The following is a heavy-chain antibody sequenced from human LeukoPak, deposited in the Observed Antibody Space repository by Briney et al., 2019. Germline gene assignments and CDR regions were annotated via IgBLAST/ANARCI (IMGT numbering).Heavy chain of an antibody. Sequence: PGRSLRLSRAASGFTFSSYGMHWVRQAPGKGLEWVAVIWYDGSNKYYADSVKGRFTISGDNSKNTPYLQMNSLRAEDTAVYYCAKGHYYYDSSGGLTFDYWGQGTLVTVSS. CDR1: GFTFSSYG. CDR2: IWYDGSNK. D-gene: IGHD3-22*01. V-gene: IGHV3-33*06. CDR3: AKGHYYYDSSGGLTFDY. J-gene: IGHJ4*02.